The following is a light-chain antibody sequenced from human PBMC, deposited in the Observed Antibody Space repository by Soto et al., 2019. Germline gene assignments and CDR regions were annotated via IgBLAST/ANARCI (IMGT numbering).Light chain of an antibody. CDR1: SSNIGANYD. V-gene: IGLV1-40*01. CDR2: NSH. CDR3: AGWDDGLAGRYV. J-gene: IGLJ1*01. Sequence: QSVLTQPPSVSGAPGQRVTISCTGSSSNIGANYDVHWYLQLPGKAPKLLIYNSHERPAGVPDRFFGSKSGTSASLAISGLQSEDEADYYCAGWDDGLAGRYVFGTGTKVTVL.